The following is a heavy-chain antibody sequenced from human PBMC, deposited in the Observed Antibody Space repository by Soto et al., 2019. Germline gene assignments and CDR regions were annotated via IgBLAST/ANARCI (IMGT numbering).Heavy chain of an antibody. CDR3: VSSRTAVFGDALDI. Sequence: PSETLSLTCSVSGGYISSFFRNWIRQAPGKGLEWIGCIYDSGDANYNPSLKSRGTISLDTSKNQLSLKLSSVTAADTAVYYCVSSRTAVFGDALDIWALGTMVT. D-gene: IGHD3-3*01. CDR2: IYDSGDA. V-gene: IGHV4-59*03. CDR1: GGYISSFF. J-gene: IGHJ3*02.